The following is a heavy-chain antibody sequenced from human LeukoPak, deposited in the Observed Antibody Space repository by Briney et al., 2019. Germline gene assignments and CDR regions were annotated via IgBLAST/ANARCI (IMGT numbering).Heavy chain of an antibody. D-gene: IGHD3-16*01. CDR2: ISSSSSYI. V-gene: IGHV3-21*01. J-gene: IGHJ4*02. CDR1: GFTFSSYS. CDR3: ARDQGLGGYFDY. Sequence: GGSLRLSCAASGFTFSSYSMNWVRQAPGKGLEWVSSISSSSSYIYYADSVKGRFTISRDNAMNSLYLQMNSLRAEDTAVYYCARDQGLGGYFDYWGQGTLVTVSS.